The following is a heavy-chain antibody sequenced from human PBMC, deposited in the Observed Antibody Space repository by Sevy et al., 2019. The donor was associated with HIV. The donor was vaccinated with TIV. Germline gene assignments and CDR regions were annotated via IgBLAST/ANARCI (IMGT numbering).Heavy chain of an antibody. D-gene: IGHD3-3*01. V-gene: IGHV1-2*06. CDR3: VREDINAPRTLLSFDI. J-gene: IGHJ3*02. Sequence: ASVKVSCKTTGYIFSDYNMHWVRQAPGQGLEWMALINPTSGVTIYAHNFRGRVSVTRDTSMSTAYMELSGLTSDDTAVYYCVREDINAPRTLLSFDIWGQGTMVTVSS. CDR2: INPTSGVT. CDR1: GYIFSDYN.